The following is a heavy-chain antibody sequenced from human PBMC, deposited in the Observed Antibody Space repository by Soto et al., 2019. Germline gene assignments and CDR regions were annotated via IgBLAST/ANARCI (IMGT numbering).Heavy chain of an antibody. V-gene: IGHV3-21*06. J-gene: IGHJ4*02. CDR2: ISSTTNNI. CDR1: GFTFTGYS. CDR3: ARESEDLTSNFDY. Sequence: GGSVRLSXAASGFTFTGYSMNWVRQAPGKGLEWVSSISSTTNNIYYGDSMKGRFTISRDNAKNSLYLEMNSLRAEDTAVYYCARESEDLTSNFDYWGQGTLVTVSS.